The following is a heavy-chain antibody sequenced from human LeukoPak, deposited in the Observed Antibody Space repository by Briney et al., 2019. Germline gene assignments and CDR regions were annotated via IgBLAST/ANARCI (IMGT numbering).Heavy chain of an antibody. V-gene: IGHV3-9*01. CDR1: GFTFDDYA. CDR3: AKDLIDYYDSSGTPDD. D-gene: IGHD3-22*01. Sequence: GGSLRLSCAASGFTFDDYALHWVRQAPGKGLEWVSGISWNSGSIGYADSVKGRFTISRDNAKNSLYLQMNSLRAEDAAVYYCAKDLIDYYDSSGTPDDWGQGTLVTVSS. J-gene: IGHJ4*02. CDR2: ISWNSGSI.